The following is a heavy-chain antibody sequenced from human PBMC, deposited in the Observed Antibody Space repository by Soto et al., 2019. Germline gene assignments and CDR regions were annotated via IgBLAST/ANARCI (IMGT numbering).Heavy chain of an antibody. J-gene: IGHJ4*02. CDR3: ARDLYYYDSSGYDY. V-gene: IGHV3-21*01. D-gene: IGHD3-22*01. CDR2: ISSSSSYI. CDR1: GFTFSSYS. Sequence: EVQLVESGGGLVKPGGSLRLSCAASGFTFSSYSMNWVRQAPGKGLAWVSSISSSSSYIYYADSVKGRFTISRDNAKNSLYLQMNSLRAEDTAVYYCARDLYYYDSSGYDYWGQGTLVTVSS.